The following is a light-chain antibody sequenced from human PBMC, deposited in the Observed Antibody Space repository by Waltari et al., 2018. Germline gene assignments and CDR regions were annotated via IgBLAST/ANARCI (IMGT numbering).Light chain of an antibody. CDR3: CSYAGSWIWV. CDR1: NSDVGNYNL. J-gene: IGLJ3*02. Sequence: QAALTQPASVSGSPGQSITISCTGSNSDVGNYNLFPWYQKHPGKAPKLIIYEVTNRPSGISDRFSGFKTGNTASLTISGLQAEDEADYYCCSYAGSWIWVFGGGTELTVL. V-gene: IGLV2-23*02. CDR2: EVT.